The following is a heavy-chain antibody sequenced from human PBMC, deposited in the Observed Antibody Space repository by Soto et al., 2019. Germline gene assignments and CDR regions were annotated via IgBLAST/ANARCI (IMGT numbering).Heavy chain of an antibody. Sequence: EVQLVESGGGLVQPGGSLRLSCAASGFTVSTNYMSWVRQAPGKGLELVSMIYSGGDTYYADSVKGRFTTSRDNSKNTLYLQMNSLRADDTAVYYCASRRNPYGTYDYWGKGTLVTVSS. CDR2: IYSGGDT. J-gene: IGHJ4*02. V-gene: IGHV3-66*01. CDR3: ASRRNPYGTYDY. D-gene: IGHD1-1*01. CDR1: GFTVSTNY.